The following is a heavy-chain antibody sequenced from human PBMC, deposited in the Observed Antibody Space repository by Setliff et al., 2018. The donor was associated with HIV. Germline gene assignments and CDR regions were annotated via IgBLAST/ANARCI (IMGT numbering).Heavy chain of an antibody. D-gene: IGHD3-10*01. CDR3: TRIRAMVRGVTSDDAFDI. V-gene: IGHV1-8*01. CDR1: GYTFTRFD. Sequence: SVKVSCKASGYTFTRFDINWVRQATGQGLEWMGGMNRNSGNSGFAQKFQGRVTMTRNSSISTAYMELSSLRFDDTAVYYCTRIRAMVRGVTSDDAFDIWGQGTKVTVS. J-gene: IGHJ3*02. CDR2: MNRNSGNS.